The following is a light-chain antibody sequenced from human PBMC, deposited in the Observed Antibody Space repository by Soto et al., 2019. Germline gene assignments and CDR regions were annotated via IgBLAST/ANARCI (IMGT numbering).Light chain of an antibody. Sequence: SYGLTQPPSVSVAPGQTAWITCGGKNLGSKSVHWYQPNPGQAPVLVFSDDSDRRSGIPERFSGSNSGNTATLTISRVEAGDVADYYCQVWDSSSDHPGYVCGAGTKVTVL. CDR2: DDS. V-gene: IGLV3-21*02. J-gene: IGLJ1*01. CDR1: NLGSKS. CDR3: QVWDSSSDHPGYV.